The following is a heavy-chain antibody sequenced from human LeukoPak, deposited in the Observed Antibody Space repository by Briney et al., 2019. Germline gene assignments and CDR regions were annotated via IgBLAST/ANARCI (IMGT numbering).Heavy chain of an antibody. Sequence: ASVKVSCKVSGYTLTELSMHWVRQAPGKGPEWMGGFDPEDGETIYAQKFQGRVTMTEDTSTDTAYMELSSLRSEDTAVYYCATDHYYGSGSYEYYWGQGTLVTVSS. D-gene: IGHD3-10*01. CDR2: FDPEDGET. CDR3: ATDHYYGSGSYEYY. J-gene: IGHJ4*02. V-gene: IGHV1-24*01. CDR1: GYTLTELS.